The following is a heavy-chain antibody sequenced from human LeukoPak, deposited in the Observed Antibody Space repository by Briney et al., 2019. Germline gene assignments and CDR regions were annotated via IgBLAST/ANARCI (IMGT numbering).Heavy chain of an antibody. CDR3: AREGYRIVGANDAFDI. J-gene: IGHJ3*02. CDR2: INPSGGST. V-gene: IGHV1-46*01. D-gene: IGHD1-26*01. Sequence: GASGKVFCQGFWYTFTGFYFYWGGQAPRQRGEWVGIINPSGGSTSYAQKFQGRVTMTRDMSTSTVYMELSSLRSEDTAVYYCAREGYRIVGANDAFDIWGQGTMVTVSS. CDR1: WYTFTGFY.